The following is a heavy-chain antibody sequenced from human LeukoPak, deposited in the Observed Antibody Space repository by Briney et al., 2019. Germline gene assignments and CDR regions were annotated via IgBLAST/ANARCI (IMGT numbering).Heavy chain of an antibody. Sequence: GESLKISCKGSGYSFTSYWIGWVRQMPGKGLEWMGIIYPGDSDTRYSPSFQGQVTISADKSISTAYLQWSSLKASDTAMYYCTRGWIQLWPPRYFDYWGQGTLVTVSS. D-gene: IGHD5-18*01. J-gene: IGHJ4*02. CDR2: IYPGDSDT. CDR1: GYSFTSYW. V-gene: IGHV5-51*01. CDR3: TRGWIQLWPPRYFDY.